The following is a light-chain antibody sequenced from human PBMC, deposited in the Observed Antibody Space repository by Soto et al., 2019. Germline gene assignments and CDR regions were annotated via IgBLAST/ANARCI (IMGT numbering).Light chain of an antibody. CDR2: GAS. CDR1: ESVSRN. J-gene: IGKJ1*01. Sequence: PGERATLSCRASESVSRNLAWYQQKPGQAPRLLIYGASTRATGIPARFSGSGSGTEFTLTISSLQSEDFAVYYCQQYNNWLWTFGQGTKVDTK. CDR3: QQYNNWLWT. V-gene: IGKV3-15*01.